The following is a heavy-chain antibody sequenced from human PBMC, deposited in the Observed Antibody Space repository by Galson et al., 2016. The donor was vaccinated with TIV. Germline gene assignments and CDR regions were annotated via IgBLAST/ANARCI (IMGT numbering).Heavy chain of an antibody. CDR1: TYTSTNYY. Sequence: PVKVSCKASTYTSTNYYMHWVRQAPGQGLEWMGIISPSGSRTTFAPNFQGRLTMTRDTSTSTVYMDLSSLKSEDTAVYYCAGGGTDYGGSGYLDYWGQGTLVTVSS. CDR3: AGGGTDYGGSGYLDY. D-gene: IGHD4-23*01. J-gene: IGHJ4*02. CDR2: ISPSGSRT. V-gene: IGHV1-46*01.